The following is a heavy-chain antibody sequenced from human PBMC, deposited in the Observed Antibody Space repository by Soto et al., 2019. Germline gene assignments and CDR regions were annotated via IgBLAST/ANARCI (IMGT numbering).Heavy chain of an antibody. J-gene: IGHJ5*02. V-gene: IGHV3-21*01. CDR1: GFTFSSYS. CDR2: ISSSSSYI. D-gene: IGHD2-2*01. CDR3: ARDMVVPAAMTLHLNWFDP. Sequence: EVQLVESGGGLVKPGGSLRLSCAASGFTFSSYSMNWVRQAPGKGLEWVSTISSSSSYIYYADSVKGRFTISRDNAKNSLYLQMNSLRAEDTAVYYCARDMVVPAAMTLHLNWFDPWGQGTLVTVSS.